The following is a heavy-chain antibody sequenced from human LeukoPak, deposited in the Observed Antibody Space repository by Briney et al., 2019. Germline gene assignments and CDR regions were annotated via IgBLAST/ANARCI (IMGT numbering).Heavy chain of an antibody. J-gene: IGHJ5*02. CDR1: GGSISSYY. Sequence: SETLSLTCTVSGGSISSYYWSWIRQPPGKGLEWIGYIYYSGSTNHNPSLKSRVTISVDTSKNQFSLKLSSVTAADTAVYYCAREGGNVDTAMVGPWGQGTLVTVSS. V-gene: IGHV4-59*12. D-gene: IGHD5-18*01. CDR2: IYYSGST. CDR3: AREGGNVDTAMVGP.